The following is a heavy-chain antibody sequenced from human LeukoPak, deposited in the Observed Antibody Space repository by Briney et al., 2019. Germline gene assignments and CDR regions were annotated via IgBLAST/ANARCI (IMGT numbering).Heavy chain of an antibody. CDR2: IYYSGST. CDR3: ARGFVETATIWDLHYFDY. J-gene: IGHJ4*02. V-gene: IGHV4-59*01. D-gene: IGHD5-24*01. Sequence: PSETLSLTCTVSGGSISSYYWSWIRQPPGKGLEWIGYIYYSGSTNYNPSLKSRVTISVDTSKNQFSLKLSSVTAADTAVYYCARGFVETATIWDLHYFDYWGQGTLVTVSS. CDR1: GGSISSYY.